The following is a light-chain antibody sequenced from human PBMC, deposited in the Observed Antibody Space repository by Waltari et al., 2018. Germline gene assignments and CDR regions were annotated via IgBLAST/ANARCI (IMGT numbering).Light chain of an antibody. Sequence: QSALTQPASVSGSPGQSITISCTGTSSDIGNYNYVSWYQHHPGKAPKRMIYDVSNRASGVSNRFAGSKSGNTASLTISGLQAEDEAVYYCSSYTSSSTLVVFGTGTKVTVL. CDR2: DVS. V-gene: IGLV2-14*03. J-gene: IGLJ1*01. CDR3: SSYTSSSTLVV. CDR1: SSDIGNYNY.